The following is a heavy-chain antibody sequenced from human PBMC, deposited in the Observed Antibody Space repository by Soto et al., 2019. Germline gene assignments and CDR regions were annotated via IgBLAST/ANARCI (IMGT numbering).Heavy chain of an antibody. V-gene: IGHV6-1*01. D-gene: IGHD3-10*01. CDR2: TYYRTKWFH. CDR1: GDSVSSDITS. CDR3: ARGNALDV. Sequence: SQTLSLTCAISGDSVSSDITSWNWIRQSPSRGLEWLGRTYYRTKWFHDYAASVKSRITINPDTSKNQFSLELNSMTPEDTAVYYCARGNALDVWGQGTVVTVSS. J-gene: IGHJ3*01.